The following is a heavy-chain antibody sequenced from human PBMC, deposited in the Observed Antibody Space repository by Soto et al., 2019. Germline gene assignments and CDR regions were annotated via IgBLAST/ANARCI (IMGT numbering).Heavy chain of an antibody. J-gene: IGHJ4*02. CDR3: AKEGPDPTGQSYFDY. Sequence: GGSXRLSCAASGFTFSSYGMHWVRQAPGKGLEWVAVISYDGSNKYYADSVKGRFTISRDNSKNTLYLQMNSLRAEDTAVYYCAKEGPDPTGQSYFDYWGQGTLVTVSS. CDR1: GFTFSSYG. V-gene: IGHV3-30*18. CDR2: ISYDGSNK.